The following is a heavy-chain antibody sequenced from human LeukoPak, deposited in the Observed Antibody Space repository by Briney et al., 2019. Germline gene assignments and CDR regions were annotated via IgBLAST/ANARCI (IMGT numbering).Heavy chain of an antibody. CDR2: VKQDGSQK. V-gene: IGHV3-7*01. J-gene: IGHJ4*02. CDR3: ARDTGCAGGTCFSFYDY. CDR1: GFTFSTYW. Sequence: GGSLRLSCAASGFTFSTYWMTWVRQAPGKGLEWVANVKQDGSQKYYVDSVKGRFTISRDNAKNSLYLQMDSLRAEDTAVYYCARDTGCAGGTCFSFYDYWGQGTLVTVSS. D-gene: IGHD2-15*01.